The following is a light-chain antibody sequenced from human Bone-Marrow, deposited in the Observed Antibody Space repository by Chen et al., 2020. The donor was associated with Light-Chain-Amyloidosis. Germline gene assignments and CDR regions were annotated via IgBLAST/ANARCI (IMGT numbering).Light chain of an antibody. CDR3: QSADSSGTYEVI. CDR1: VLPTQY. Sequence: SYELTQPPSVSVSPGPTARITWSGDVLPTQYAYWYQQKPGQAPVLVIHRDTEMPSGISERFSGTSSGTTATLTISGVQAEDEADYHCQSADSSGTYEVIFGGGTKLTVL. V-gene: IGLV3-25*03. CDR2: RDT. J-gene: IGLJ2*01.